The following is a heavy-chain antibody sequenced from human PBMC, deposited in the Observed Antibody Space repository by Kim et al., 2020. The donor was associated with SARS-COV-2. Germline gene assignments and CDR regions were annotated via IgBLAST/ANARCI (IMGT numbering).Heavy chain of an antibody. J-gene: IGHJ3*02. CDR1: GGSISSGNSY. Sequence: SETLSLTCTVSGGSISSGNSYWSWFRQPAGKGLEWIGHIYTSGTTNYNPSLKSRVTISRDTSKTQFSLQLTSVTAADTAVYYCARDLAAGHDAFDIWGQGTKVTVSS. CDR2: IYTSGTT. D-gene: IGHD3-16*01. V-gene: IGHV4-61*09. CDR3: ARDLAAGHDAFDI.